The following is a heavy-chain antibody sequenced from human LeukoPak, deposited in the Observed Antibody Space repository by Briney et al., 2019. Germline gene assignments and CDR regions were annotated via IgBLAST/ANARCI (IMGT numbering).Heavy chain of an antibody. J-gene: IGHJ4*02. CDR1: GFTFSSYS. D-gene: IGHD3-22*01. V-gene: IGHV3-48*01. CDR3: AKDDTINYYDSSGYSYYFDY. Sequence: TGGSLRLSCAASGFTFSSYSMNWVRQAPGKGLEWVSYISSSSSTIYYADSVKGRFTISRDNAKNSLYLQMNSLRAEDTAVYYCAKDDTINYYDSSGYSYYFDYWGQGTLVTVSS. CDR2: ISSSSSTI.